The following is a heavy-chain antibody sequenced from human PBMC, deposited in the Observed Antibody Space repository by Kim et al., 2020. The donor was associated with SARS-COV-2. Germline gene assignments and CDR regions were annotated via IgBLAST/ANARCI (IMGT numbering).Heavy chain of an antibody. CDR3: AKEDTNYYYSGMDV. Sequence: ADSVKGRFTLSRDNSRTALYLQMNSLRTEDTALYYCAKEDTNYYYSGMDVWGQGTTVTVSS. J-gene: IGHJ6*02. V-gene: IGHV3-43*01. D-gene: IGHD5-18*01.